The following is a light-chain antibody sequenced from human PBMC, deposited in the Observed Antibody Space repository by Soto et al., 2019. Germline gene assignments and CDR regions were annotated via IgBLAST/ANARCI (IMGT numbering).Light chain of an antibody. CDR1: QRISSS. CDR2: AAS. CDR3: QHSYSPPCT. J-gene: IGKJ1*01. Sequence: DIQMTQSPSSLSASVGDRFTITCRARQRISSSLTWYQQKPGKAPKLLIYAASSLHSAVPSWFSGSGSATYFTRTIASLPTEEFATDDWQHSYSPPCTCGQGTDVDIK. V-gene: IGKV1-39*01.